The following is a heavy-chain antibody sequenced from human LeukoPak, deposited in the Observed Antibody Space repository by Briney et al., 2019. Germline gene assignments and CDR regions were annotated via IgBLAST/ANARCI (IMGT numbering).Heavy chain of an antibody. Sequence: SETLSLTCTVSGGSISSGDYYWSWIRQPPGKGLEWIGYIYYSGSTYYNPSLKSRVTISVDTSKNQFSLKLSSVTAADTAVYYCARGRTRITKSRHFDYWGQGTLATVSS. J-gene: IGHJ4*02. CDR2: IYYSGST. V-gene: IGHV4-30-4*01. CDR1: GGSISSGDYY. D-gene: IGHD3-10*01. CDR3: ARGRTRITKSRHFDY.